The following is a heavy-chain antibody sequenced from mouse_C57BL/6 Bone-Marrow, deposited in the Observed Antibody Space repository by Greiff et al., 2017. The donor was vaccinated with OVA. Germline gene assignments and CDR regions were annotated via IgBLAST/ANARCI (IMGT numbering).Heavy chain of an antibody. J-gene: IGHJ2*01. V-gene: IGHV1-62-2*01. CDR1: GYTFTEYT. Sequence: QVQLQQSGAELVKPGASVKLSCKASGYTFTEYTIHWVKQRSGQGLEWCGWFYPGSGSIKYNEKFKDKARLTADKSSSTVYMELSRLTSEDAAVYCCARRGGLWSGDYWGQGTTLTVTS. D-gene: IGHD1-1*02. CDR2: FYPGSGSI. CDR3: ARRGGLWSGDY.